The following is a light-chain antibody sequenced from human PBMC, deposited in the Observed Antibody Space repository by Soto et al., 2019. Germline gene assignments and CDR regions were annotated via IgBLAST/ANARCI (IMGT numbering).Light chain of an antibody. CDR2: GAS. V-gene: IGKV3-20*01. CDR3: QQYGSSPPT. J-gene: IGKJ1*01. CDR1: QSVSSSY. Sequence: EIVLTQSPGSLSLSPGERATLSCRASQSVSSSYLAWYQQKPGQAPRLLIYGASIRATGIPERFSGSGSGTDFTLTISRLEPEDIAVYYCQQYGSSPPTFGQGTKVEIK.